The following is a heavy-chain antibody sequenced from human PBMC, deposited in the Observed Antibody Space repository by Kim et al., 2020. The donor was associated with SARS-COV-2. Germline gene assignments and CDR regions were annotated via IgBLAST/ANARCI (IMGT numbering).Heavy chain of an antibody. J-gene: IGHJ4*02. CDR2: ISSSGGGT. V-gene: IGHV3-23*01. D-gene: IGHD1-26*01. Sequence: GGSLRLSCAASGLTFSIYAMSWVRQAPGKGLECVSTISSSGGGTYYADSVKGRFTISRDNSKNTLYLELKSLTAEDTAVYYCAKSGHHSGTYYRTDYWGQGTLVTVSS. CDR1: GLTFSIYA. CDR3: AKSGHHSGTYYRTDY.